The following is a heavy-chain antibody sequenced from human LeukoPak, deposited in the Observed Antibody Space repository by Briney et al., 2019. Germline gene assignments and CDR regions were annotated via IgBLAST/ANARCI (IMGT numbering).Heavy chain of an antibody. CDR3: AKEIAPYYYYGMDV. D-gene: IGHD2-15*01. J-gene: IGHJ6*02. Sequence: GGSLRLSCAASGFTFSSYSMNWVRQAPGKGLEWVSYISSRSSNIYYADSVKGRFTISRDNSKNTLYLQMNSLRAEDTAVYYCAKEIAPYYYYGMDVWGQGTTVTVSS. CDR1: GFTFSSYS. CDR2: ISSRSSNI. V-gene: IGHV3-48*01.